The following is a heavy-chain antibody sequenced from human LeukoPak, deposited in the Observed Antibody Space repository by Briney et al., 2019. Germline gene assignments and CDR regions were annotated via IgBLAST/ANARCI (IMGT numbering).Heavy chain of an antibody. J-gene: IGHJ4*02. V-gene: IGHV3-66*01. D-gene: IGHD3-10*01. CDR1: GFTVSSNY. CDR3: ARVGFGEFVRDYDY. CDR2: IYSGGST. Sequence: GGSLRLSCAASGFTVSSNYMSWVRQAPGKGLEWVSVIYSGGSTYYADSVKGRFTISRDNSKNTLYLQMNSLRAEDTAVYYCARVGFGEFVRDYDYWGQGTLVTVPS.